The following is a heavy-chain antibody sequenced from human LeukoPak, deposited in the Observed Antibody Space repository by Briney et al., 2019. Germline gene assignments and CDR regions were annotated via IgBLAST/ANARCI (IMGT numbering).Heavy chain of an antibody. J-gene: IGHJ4*02. V-gene: IGHV1-18*01. Sequence: ASVKVSCKASGYTFTSYGISWVRQAPGQGPEWMGWISAYNGNTNYAQKLQGRVTMTTDTSTSTAYMELRSLRSDDTAVYYCARSLSDIVPAAHGDYWGQGTLVTVSS. CDR3: ARSLSDIVPAAHGDY. CDR1: GYTFTSYG. CDR2: ISAYNGNT. D-gene: IGHD2-2*01.